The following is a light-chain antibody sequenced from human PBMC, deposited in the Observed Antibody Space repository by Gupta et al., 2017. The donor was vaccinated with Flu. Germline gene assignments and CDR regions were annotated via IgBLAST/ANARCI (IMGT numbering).Light chain of an antibody. CDR2: CVS. CDR3: NSYVSDNIVANYI. Sequence: DIGGDNYVSVYRQHPGKAPQLIIYCVSYRPSGISHRFSASKAGNTASLTISGLQAEDEADYYCNSYVSDNIVANYIFGTGTKVTVL. J-gene: IGLJ1*01. CDR1: DIGGDNY. V-gene: IGLV2-14*03.